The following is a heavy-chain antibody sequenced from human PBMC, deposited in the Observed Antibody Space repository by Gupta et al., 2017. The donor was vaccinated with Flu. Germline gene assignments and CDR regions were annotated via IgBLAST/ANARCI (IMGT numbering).Heavy chain of an antibody. V-gene: IGHV4-38-2*02. CDR2: IYHSGST. J-gene: IGHJ4*02. CDR1: GYSISSGYY. CDR3: ARDSEITMFGVSGAFDY. Sequence: QVQLQESGPGLVKPSETLSLTCAVSGYSISSGYYWGWIRQPPGKGLEWIGSIYHSGSTYYNPSLKSRVTISVDKSKNQFSLKLSSVTAADTAVYYCARDSEITMFGVSGAFDYWGQGTLVTVSS. D-gene: IGHD3-3*01.